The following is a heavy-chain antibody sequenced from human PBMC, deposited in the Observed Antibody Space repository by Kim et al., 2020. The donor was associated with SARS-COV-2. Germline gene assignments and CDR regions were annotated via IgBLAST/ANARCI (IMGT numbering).Heavy chain of an antibody. D-gene: IGHD6-13*01. CDR2: IYYSGST. V-gene: IGHV4-61*01. J-gene: IGHJ4*02. CDR3: ARQVAAAGRTWYLDY. CDR1: GGSVSSGSYY. Sequence: SETLSLTCTVSGGSVSSGSYYWSWIRQPPGKGLEWIGYIYYSGSTNYNPSLKSRVTISVDTSKNQFSLKLSSVAAADTAVYYCARQVAAAGRTWYLDYWGQGTLVTVSS.